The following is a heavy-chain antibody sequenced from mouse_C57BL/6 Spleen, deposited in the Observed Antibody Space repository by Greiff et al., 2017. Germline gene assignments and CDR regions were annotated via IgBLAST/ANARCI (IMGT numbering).Heavy chain of an antibody. Sequence: QVQLQQSGPELVKPGASVKISCKASGYAFSSSWMNWVKQRPGQGLEWIGRIYPGDGDTNYNWKFKGKATLTVDKSSSTAYMHLSNLTSEGSAVYFCARFQCVTPVVTTETYAIAYWGQGTLVTVSA. CDR1: GYAFSSSW. CDR2: IYPGDGDT. J-gene: IGHJ3*01. D-gene: IGHD1-1*01. V-gene: IGHV1-82*01. CDR3: ARFQCVTPVVTTETYAIAY.